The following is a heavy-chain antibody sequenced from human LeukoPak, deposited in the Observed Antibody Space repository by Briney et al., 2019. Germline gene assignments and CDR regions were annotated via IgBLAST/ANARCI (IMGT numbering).Heavy chain of an antibody. D-gene: IGHD2-2*01. CDR2: ISAYNGNT. J-gene: IGHJ4*02. CDR3: ARDDAVVPAAISSNFDY. Sequence: GASVKVSCKASGSTFTDYYIHWVRQAPGQGLEWMGWISAYNGNTNYAQKLQGRVTMTTDTSTSTAYMELRSLRSDDTAVYYCARDDAVVPAAISSNFDYWGQGTLVTVSS. CDR1: GSTFTDYY. V-gene: IGHV1-18*04.